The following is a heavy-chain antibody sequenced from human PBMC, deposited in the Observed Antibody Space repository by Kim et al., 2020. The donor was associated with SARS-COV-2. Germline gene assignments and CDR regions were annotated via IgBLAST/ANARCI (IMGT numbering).Heavy chain of an antibody. CDR3: AAFTRHNAFDL. CDR2: T. Sequence: TDYAAPVEGRFSISRDDSKNTLYLQMNSLKPEDTAVYYCAAFTRHNAFDLWGQGTEVSVSS. V-gene: IGHV3-15*01. J-gene: IGHJ3*01.